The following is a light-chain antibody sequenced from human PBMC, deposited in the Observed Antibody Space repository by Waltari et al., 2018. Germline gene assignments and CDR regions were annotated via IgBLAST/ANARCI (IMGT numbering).Light chain of an antibody. CDR1: RSNIGAGHE. CDR3: QSFDNYVSGGTV. Sequence: QSVLTQPPSVSGAPGQRVTISCTGSRSNIGAGHEVHWYQRLPGTAPKLLIYGNTNRPSGVPDRFSGSKSGTSASLAITGLQAEDEADYFCQSFDNYVSGGTVFGGGTKLAVL. V-gene: IGLV1-40*01. CDR2: GNT. J-gene: IGLJ3*02.